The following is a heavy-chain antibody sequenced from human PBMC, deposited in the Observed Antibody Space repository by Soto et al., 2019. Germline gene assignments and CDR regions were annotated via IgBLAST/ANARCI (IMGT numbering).Heavy chain of an antibody. CDR3: ARGLPSGYCSGGSCLNWFDP. CDR2: IWYDGSNK. Sequence: GGSLRLSCAASGFTFSSYGMHWVRQAPGKGLEWVAVIWYDGSNKYYADSVKGRFTISRDNSKNTLYLQMNSLRAEDTAVYYCARGLPSGYCSGGSCLNWFDPWGQGTLVTVSS. CDR1: GFTFSSYG. J-gene: IGHJ5*02. V-gene: IGHV3-33*01. D-gene: IGHD2-15*01.